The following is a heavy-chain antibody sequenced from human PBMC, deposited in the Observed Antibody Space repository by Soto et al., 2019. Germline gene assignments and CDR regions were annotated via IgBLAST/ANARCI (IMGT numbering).Heavy chain of an antibody. CDR2: ISYDGSNK. CDR3: ARDSSSSYFDY. Sequence: QVQLAESGGGVVQPGRSLRLSCAASGFTFSSYAMHWVRQAPGKGLEWVAVISYDGSNKYYADSVKGRFTISRDNSKNTLYLQMNSLRAEDTAVYYCARDSSSSYFDYWGQGTLVTVSS. V-gene: IGHV3-30-3*01. J-gene: IGHJ4*02. D-gene: IGHD6-6*01. CDR1: GFTFSSYA.